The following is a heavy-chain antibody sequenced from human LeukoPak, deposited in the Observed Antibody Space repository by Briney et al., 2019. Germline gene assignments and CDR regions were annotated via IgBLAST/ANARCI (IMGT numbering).Heavy chain of an antibody. D-gene: IGHD2-8*01. CDR1: GGSISSYC. Sequence: SETLSLTCTVSGGSISSYCWSWIRQPPGKGLEWIGSIYYGGVTSYNASLKSGVTRSVDTSKNQFSLQLSSVTDADTAVDHCARVRKRDILLMVYAIGNYYYMHVWGKGTTVTVSS. CDR3: ARVRKRDILLMVYAIGNYYYMHV. J-gene: IGHJ6*03. CDR2: IYYGGVT. V-gene: IGHV4-59*12.